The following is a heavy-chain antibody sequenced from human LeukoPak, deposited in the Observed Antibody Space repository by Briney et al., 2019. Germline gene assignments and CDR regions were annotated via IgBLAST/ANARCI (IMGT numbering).Heavy chain of an antibody. D-gene: IGHD3-3*01. CDR2: ISGSGGST. CDR3: AKGGFLEWLLLYFDY. J-gene: IGHJ4*02. CDR1: GFTFSSYA. V-gene: IGHV3-23*01. Sequence: GGSLRLSCAASGFTFSSYAMSWVRQAPGKGLDWVSAISGSGGSTYYADSVKGRFTISRDNSKNTLSLQMNSLRAEDTAVYYCAKGGFLEWLLLYFDYWGQGTLVTVSS.